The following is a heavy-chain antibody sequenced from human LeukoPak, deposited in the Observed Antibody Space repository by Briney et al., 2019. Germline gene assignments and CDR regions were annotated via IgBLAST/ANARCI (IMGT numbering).Heavy chain of an antibody. CDR1: GYTCTGYY. Sequence: ASVKVSCKASGYTCTGYYMHWVRQAPGQGLEWMGWINPNSGGTNYAQKFQGRVTMTRDTSISTAYMELSRLRSDDTAVYYCARTSVSSGYYGYDIYFDYWGQGTLVTVSS. CDR3: ARTSVSSGYYGYDIYFDY. D-gene: IGHD5-12*01. CDR2: INPNSGGT. J-gene: IGHJ4*02. V-gene: IGHV1-2*02.